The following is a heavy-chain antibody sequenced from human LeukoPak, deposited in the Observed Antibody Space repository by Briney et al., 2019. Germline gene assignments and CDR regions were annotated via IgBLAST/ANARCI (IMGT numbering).Heavy chain of an antibody. Sequence: GGSLRLSCAASGFTFSNAWMSWVRQAPGKGLEWVGRIKSKTDGGTTDYAAPVKGRFTISRDDSKNTLYLQMNSLKTEDTAVYYCTTYLPATAKRGDYWGQGTLVTVSS. CDR2: IKSKTDGGTT. CDR3: TTYLPATAKRGDY. D-gene: IGHD2-2*01. CDR1: GFTFSNAW. V-gene: IGHV3-15*01. J-gene: IGHJ4*02.